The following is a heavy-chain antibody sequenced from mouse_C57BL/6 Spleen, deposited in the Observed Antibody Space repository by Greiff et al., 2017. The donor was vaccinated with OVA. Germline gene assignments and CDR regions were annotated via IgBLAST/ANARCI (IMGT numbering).Heavy chain of an antibody. Sequence: QVQLQQPGAELVKPGASVKMSCKASGYTFTSYWITWVKQRPGPGLEWIGDIYPGSGSTNYNEKFKSKATLTVDTSSSTAYMQLSSLTSEDSAVYYCARGITTVVASYYFDYWGQGTTLTVSS. CDR2: IYPGSGST. CDR1: GYTFTSYW. V-gene: IGHV1-55*01. CDR3: ARGITTVVASYYFDY. J-gene: IGHJ2*01. D-gene: IGHD1-1*01.